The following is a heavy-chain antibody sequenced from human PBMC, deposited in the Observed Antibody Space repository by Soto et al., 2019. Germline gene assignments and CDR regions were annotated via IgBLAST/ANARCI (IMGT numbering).Heavy chain of an antibody. Sequence: QVQLQESGPGLVQPSETLSLTCVGVSFGTYYWSWIRQPPGKGLEWLGYIFSSEHFKYNPSLKSRLTISLSPSRNQVSLRLSSVTPADTSVYYCARVGGGYRFDHWGQGTLVTVSS. J-gene: IGHJ4*02. CDR2: IFSSEHF. V-gene: IGHV4-59*01. CDR3: ARVGGGYRFDH. D-gene: IGHD3-16*02. CDR1: VSFGTYY.